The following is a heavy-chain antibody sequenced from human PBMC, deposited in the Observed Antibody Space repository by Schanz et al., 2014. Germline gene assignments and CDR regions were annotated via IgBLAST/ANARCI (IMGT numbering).Heavy chain of an antibody. J-gene: IGHJ5*02. CDR1: GFVFGDYY. V-gene: IGHV3-11*06. D-gene: IGHD2-2*01. CDR3: ARAGYDADNWFDP. Sequence: VQLVESGGDLVQPGGSLRLSCAASGFVFGDYYMTWIRQAPGKGLEWVSYVSRSTPDIYYADSVKGRFTISRDNAKNSLFLQMNSLRAEDTAVYYCARAGYDADNWFDPWGQGTLVTVSS. CDR2: VSRSTPDI.